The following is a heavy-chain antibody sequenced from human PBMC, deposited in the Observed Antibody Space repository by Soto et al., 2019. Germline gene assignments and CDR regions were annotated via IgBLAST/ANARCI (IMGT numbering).Heavy chain of an antibody. D-gene: IGHD7-27*01. CDR3: ARDSPPNYL. Sequence: QVQLVQSGAEVKKPGASVKVSCKASGYTFTSYGISWVRQAPGQGLEWMGWINAYNGNTNYAQKPQXXXTXXTDTSTSTAYMELRSLTSDDTAAYYCARDSPPNYLWGQGTLVTVSS. V-gene: IGHV1-18*01. J-gene: IGHJ5*02. CDR2: INAYNGNT. CDR1: GYTFTSYG.